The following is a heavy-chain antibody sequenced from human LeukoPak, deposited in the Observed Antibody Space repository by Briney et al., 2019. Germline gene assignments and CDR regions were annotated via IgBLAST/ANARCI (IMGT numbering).Heavy chain of an antibody. CDR3: ARQEDKRTARPGSQFDY. D-gene: IGHD2-8*02. Sequence: ASETLSLTCTVSGGSISSSSYYWGWIRQPPGKGLEWIGSIYYSGSTYYNPSLKSRVTISVDTSKNQFSLKLSSVTAADTAVYYCARQEDKRTARPGSQFDYWGQGTLVTVSS. CDR2: IYYSGST. CDR1: GGSISSSSYY. J-gene: IGHJ4*02. V-gene: IGHV4-39*01.